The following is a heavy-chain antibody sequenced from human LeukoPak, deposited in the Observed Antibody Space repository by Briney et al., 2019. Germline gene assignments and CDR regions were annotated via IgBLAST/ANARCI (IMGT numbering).Heavy chain of an antibody. CDR3: ARAKYSSGWYDY. Sequence: SETLSLTCTVSGGSISGSYWSWIWQPPGEGLEWLGFTYYGGNTNYNPSLKSRISISVDTSKNQLSLRLSSVTAADTAVYYCARAKYSSGWYDYWGQGTLVTVSS. D-gene: IGHD6-19*01. CDR2: TYYGGNT. V-gene: IGHV4-59*01. J-gene: IGHJ4*02. CDR1: GGSISGSY.